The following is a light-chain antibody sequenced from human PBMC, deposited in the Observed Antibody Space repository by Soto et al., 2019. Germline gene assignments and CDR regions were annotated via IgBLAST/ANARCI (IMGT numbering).Light chain of an antibody. CDR2: AAS. CDR3: QQYDSYPLT. V-gene: IGKV1-39*01. CDR1: QSTMSY. J-gene: IGKJ4*01. Sequence: DIQMTQSPSSLSASVGDRVTITCRASQSTMSYLNWYQQKPGKAPKLLIYAASSLQSGVPSRFSGSGSGTEFTLTISSLQPEDFATYYCQQYDSYPLTFGGGTKV.